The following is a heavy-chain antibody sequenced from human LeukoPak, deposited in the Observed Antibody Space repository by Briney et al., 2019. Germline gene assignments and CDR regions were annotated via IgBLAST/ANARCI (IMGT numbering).Heavy chain of an antibody. V-gene: IGHV4-4*07. J-gene: IGHJ3*02. Sequence: NPSETLSHTCTVSGGSVRSYYWSWIRQPAGQALEWIGRIFTSGSTDYNPSLRSRVTMSVDTSKNQFSLKLSSMTAADTALYFCARGLVLATDDAFDIWGQGTLVTVSS. CDR1: GGSVRSYY. CDR3: ARGLVLATDDAFDI. D-gene: IGHD5-12*01. CDR2: IFTSGST.